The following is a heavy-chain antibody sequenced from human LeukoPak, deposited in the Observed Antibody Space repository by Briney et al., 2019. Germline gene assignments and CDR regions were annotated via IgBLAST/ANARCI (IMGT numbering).Heavy chain of an antibody. Sequence: SGTLSLTCAVSGGSISSSNWWSWVRQPPGKGLEGIGEIYHSGSTNYNPSLKSRVTISVDKSKNQFSLKMSSVTDADTAVYYCAREDYYGSGSYYSIDSWGQGTLVTVSS. CDR3: AREDYYGSGSYYSIDS. D-gene: IGHD3-10*01. CDR1: GGSISSSNW. V-gene: IGHV4-4*02. CDR2: IYHSGST. J-gene: IGHJ4*02.